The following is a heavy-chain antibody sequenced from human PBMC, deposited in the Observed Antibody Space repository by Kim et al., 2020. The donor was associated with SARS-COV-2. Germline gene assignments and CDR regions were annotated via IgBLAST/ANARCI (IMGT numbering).Heavy chain of an antibody. CDR1: GFSLSTSGVG. CDR3: AHSLVPSAIGNWFDP. Sequence: SGPTLVNPTQTLTLTCTFSGFSLSTSGVGVGWIRQPPGKALEWLALIYWVDDKRYSPSLKSRLTITKDTSKNQVVLTMTNMDPVETATYDCAHSLVPSAIGNWFDPWGQGALVTVSS. V-gene: IGHV2-5*02. CDR2: IYWVDDK. J-gene: IGHJ5*02. D-gene: IGHD2-2*02.